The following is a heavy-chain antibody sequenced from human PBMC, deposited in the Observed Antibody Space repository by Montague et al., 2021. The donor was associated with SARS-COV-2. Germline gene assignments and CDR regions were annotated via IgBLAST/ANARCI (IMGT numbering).Heavy chain of an antibody. CDR3: ARDSPLFDLWRGPYGDKYDMDV. D-gene: IGHD3-3*01. V-gene: IGHV4-61*02. Sequence: TLSLTCTVSGDSITSKTYYWDWVRQPAGKGLEWIGRLLTSGATNFNPSLKSRLTISRDTSKNEFYLKLSSVTTADTAVYYCARDSPLFDLWRGPYGDKYDMDVWGKGTTVTVSS. J-gene: IGHJ6*03. CDR2: LLTSGAT. CDR1: GDSITSKTYY.